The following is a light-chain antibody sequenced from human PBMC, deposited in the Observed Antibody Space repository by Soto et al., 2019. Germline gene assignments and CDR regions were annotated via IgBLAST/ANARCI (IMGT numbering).Light chain of an antibody. CDR2: GNR. Sequence: QSVLTQPPSASGTPGQTVTISCSGSSSNIGSYTVSWYQQLPGAAPKLVIFGNRNRPSGVPERFSGSKSGTSASLAITGLQAEDEADYYCQAYDYSLTAMVFGGGTKLTVL. CDR3: QAYDYSLTAMV. J-gene: IGLJ3*02. CDR1: SSNIGSYT. V-gene: IGLV1-44*01.